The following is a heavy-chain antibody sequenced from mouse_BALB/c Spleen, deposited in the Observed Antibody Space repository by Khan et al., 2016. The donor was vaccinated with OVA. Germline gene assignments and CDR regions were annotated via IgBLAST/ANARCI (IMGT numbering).Heavy chain of an antibody. CDR1: GYTFTSYW. V-gene: IGHV1S41*01. CDR3: SSANQYGRGCYAMDY. Sequence: DLVKPGASVKLSCKASGYTFTSYWINWIKQRPGQGLEWIGRIGPGSSNAYYNDMFKGKATLTVDTSSNTAYIQLSSLSSEDSAVSFCSSANQYGRGCYAMDYWGQGASVTVAA. D-gene: IGHD1-1*01. J-gene: IGHJ4*01. CDR2: IGPGSSNA.